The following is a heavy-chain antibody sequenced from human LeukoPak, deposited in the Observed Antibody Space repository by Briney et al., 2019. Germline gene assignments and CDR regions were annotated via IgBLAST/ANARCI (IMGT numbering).Heavy chain of an antibody. J-gene: IGHJ4*02. CDR1: GFTLSRYS. D-gene: IGHD2-21*02. V-gene: IGHV3-48*01. CDR2: INSAGHTI. Sequence: GGSLRLSCAASGFTLSRYSMNWVRQVPGKGLEWAAYINSAGHTIYYADSVKGRFTISRDDSKSTVYLQMSSLRAEDAALYYCTREPINGDCQFDYWGQGTLVTVSS. CDR3: TREPINGDCQFDY.